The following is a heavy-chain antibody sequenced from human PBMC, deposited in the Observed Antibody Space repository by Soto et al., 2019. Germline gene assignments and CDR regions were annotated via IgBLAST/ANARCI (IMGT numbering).Heavy chain of an antibody. V-gene: IGHV4-59*08. Sequence: QVQLQESGPGLVKPSETLSLTCTVSGDSISSYNLAWIRQPPGKGLEWIGYFRSGGGTSYNPSLKSRVAXXAXTXXKQFPLRLSSVTAADTAVYYCVRQGIGVLHGLVDVWGQGTTVTVSS. CDR1: GDSISSYN. CDR2: FRSGGGT. CDR3: VRQGIGVLHGLVDV. J-gene: IGHJ6*02. D-gene: IGHD3-10*01.